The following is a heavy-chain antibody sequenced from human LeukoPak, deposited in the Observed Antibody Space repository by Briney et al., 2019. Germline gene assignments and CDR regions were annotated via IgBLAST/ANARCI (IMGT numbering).Heavy chain of an antibody. V-gene: IGHV3-74*01. CDR2: INSDGIST. Sequence: GGSLRLSCAASGFTFSTYWMHWVRQAPGKGLVWVSRINSDGISTSYADSVKGRFTISRDSSKNTLYLQMNSLRAEDTAVYYCAKIIWVPSTSSVVRYFDYWGQGTLVTVSS. D-gene: IGHD6-6*01. CDR1: GFTFSTYW. J-gene: IGHJ4*02. CDR3: AKIIWVPSTSSVVRYFDY.